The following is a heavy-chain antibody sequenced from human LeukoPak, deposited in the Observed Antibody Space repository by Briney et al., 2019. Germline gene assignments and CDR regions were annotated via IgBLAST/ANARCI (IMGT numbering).Heavy chain of an antibody. CDR2: ISYDGSNK. CDR3: RRRPRSGWENFWSASEYDY. D-gene: IGHD3-3*01. J-gene: IGHJ4*02. Sequence: PGRSLRLFCRASGVTWSSLAVHGVRQAPGKGLEWVAVISYDGSNKYYADSVKGRFTISRDNSKNTLYLQMNSLRAEDMAVYYLRRRPRSGWENFWSASEYDYWGQGTLVTVSS. CDR1: GVTWSSLA. V-gene: IGHV3-30-3*01.